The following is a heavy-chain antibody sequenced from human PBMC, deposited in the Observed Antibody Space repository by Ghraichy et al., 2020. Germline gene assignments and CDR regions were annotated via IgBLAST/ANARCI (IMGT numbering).Heavy chain of an antibody. CDR1: GYTFTGYY. V-gene: IGHV1-2*02. CDR2: INPNSGGT. Sequence: ASVKVSCKASGYTFTGYYMHWVRQAPGQGLEWMGWINPNSGGTNYAQKFQGRVTMARDTSISTAYMELSRLRSDDTAVYYCARMDSSGWYYYYYYGMDVWGQGTTVTVSS. CDR3: ARMDSSGWYYYYYYGMDV. J-gene: IGHJ6*02. D-gene: IGHD6-19*01.